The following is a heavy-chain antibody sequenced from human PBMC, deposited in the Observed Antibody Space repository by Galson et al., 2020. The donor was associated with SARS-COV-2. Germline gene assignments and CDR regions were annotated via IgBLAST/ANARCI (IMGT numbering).Heavy chain of an antibody. CDR1: GFTFKDYP. Sequence: GGSLRLSCVASGFTFKDYPMSWVRQAPGKGLEWVSVISASGGNTYYAASVRGRFIISRDNSRNTVHLHMRSLTAADTAMYYCAKDPNTYPYDGTGLFWASWGQGTLVAVST. V-gene: IGHV3-23*01. J-gene: IGHJ5*02. D-gene: IGHD3-22*01. CDR3: AKDPNTYPYDGTGLFWAS. CDR2: ISASGGNT.